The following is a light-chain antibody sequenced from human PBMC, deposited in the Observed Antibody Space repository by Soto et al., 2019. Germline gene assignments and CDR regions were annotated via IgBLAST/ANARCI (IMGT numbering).Light chain of an antibody. V-gene: IGKV4-1*01. CDR3: HQYYSSPQA. J-gene: IGKJ4*01. CDR1: QNLFYTSSNKSY. CDR2: WAS. Sequence: DTVMTQSPDSLAVSLGETATIKCKSSQNLFYTSSNKSYQAWYQQKPGQRPRLLIYWASTRESGVPDRFSGGGSGTDFTLSIGNLQSDYVAVYYCHQYYSSPQAFGGGTKVEI.